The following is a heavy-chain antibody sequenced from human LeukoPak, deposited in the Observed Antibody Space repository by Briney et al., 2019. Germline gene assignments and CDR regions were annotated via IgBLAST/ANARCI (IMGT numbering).Heavy chain of an antibody. CDR3: TTDRVDYDYVWGSYHAFDI. J-gene: IGHJ3*02. CDR1: GFTFSSYA. V-gene: IGHV3-30*14. CDR2: ISYDGSNK. Sequence: GGSLRLSCAASGFTFSSYAMHWVRQAPGKGLEWVAVISYDGSNKYYADSVKGRFTISRENAKNSLYLQMNSLKTEDTAVYYCTTDRVDYDYVWGSYHAFDIWGQGTMVTVSS. D-gene: IGHD3-16*02.